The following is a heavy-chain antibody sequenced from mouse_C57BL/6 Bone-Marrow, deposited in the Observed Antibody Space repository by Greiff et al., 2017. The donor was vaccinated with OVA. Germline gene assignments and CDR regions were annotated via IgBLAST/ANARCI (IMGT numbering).Heavy chain of an antibody. D-gene: IGHD1-1*01. CDR1: GYTFTSYW. CDR3: AGFITTVVN. CDR2: IHPNSGST. V-gene: IGHV1-64*01. J-gene: IGHJ2*01. Sequence: QVQLQQSGAELVKPGASVKLSCKASGYTFTSYWMHWVKQRPGQGLEWIGMIHPNSGSTNNNEKFKSKATLTVDKSSSTAYMQLSSLTSEDSAVYYCAGFITTVVNWGQGTTLTVSS.